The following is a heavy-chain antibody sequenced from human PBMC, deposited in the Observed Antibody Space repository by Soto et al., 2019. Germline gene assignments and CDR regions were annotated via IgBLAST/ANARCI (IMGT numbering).Heavy chain of an antibody. CDR3: ARAMTSPHYYYYYVMDV. J-gene: IGHJ6*02. Sequence: GASVKVSCKASGGTFSSYAISWVRQAPGQGLEWMGGIIPIFGTANYAQKFQGRVTITADESTSTAYMELSSLRSEDTAVYYCARAMTSPHYYYYYVMDVWGQGTTVTVSS. V-gene: IGHV1-69*13. CDR1: GGTFSSYA. CDR2: IIPIFGTA. D-gene: IGHD2-21*02.